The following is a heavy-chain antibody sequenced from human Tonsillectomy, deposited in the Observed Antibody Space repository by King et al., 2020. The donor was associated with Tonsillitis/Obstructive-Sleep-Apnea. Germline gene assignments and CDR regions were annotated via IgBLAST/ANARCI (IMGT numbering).Heavy chain of an antibody. CDR3: ARAYNPRALDH. D-gene: IGHD1-14*01. V-gene: IGHV1-18*01. CDR1: GYTFSNYG. Sequence: QLVQSGVEVKKPGASVKVSCKASGYTFSNYGISWVRQASGQGLEWMAWISAHNGNTKCAQKFQGRVTMTTDTSTNTAYMELRSLRSDDTAMYFCARAYNPRALDHWGQGTLVTVSS. J-gene: IGHJ5*02. CDR2: ISAHNGNT.